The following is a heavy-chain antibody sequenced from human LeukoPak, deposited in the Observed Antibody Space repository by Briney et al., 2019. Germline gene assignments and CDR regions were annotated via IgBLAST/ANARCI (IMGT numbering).Heavy chain of an antibody. Sequence: SETLSLTCTVSGGSISSYYWSWIRQPPGKGLEWIGYIYHSGSTNYNPSLKSRVTISVDTSKNQFSLKLSSVTAADTAVYYCASALTMIRPRRAFDIWGQGTMVTVSS. V-gene: IGHV4-59*08. CDR2: IYHSGST. CDR1: GGSISSYY. D-gene: IGHD3-22*01. CDR3: ASALTMIRPRRAFDI. J-gene: IGHJ3*02.